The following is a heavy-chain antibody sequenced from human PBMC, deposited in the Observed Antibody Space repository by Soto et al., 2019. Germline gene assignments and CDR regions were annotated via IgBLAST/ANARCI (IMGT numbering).Heavy chain of an antibody. J-gene: IGHJ6*02. CDR2: IIPMLDSA. V-gene: IGHV1-69*12. CDR1: GGTFDNYA. Sequence: QVQLVQSGAEVKKPGSSVKVSCKASGGTFDNYAITWVRQAPGQGLEWMGGIIPMLDSANYAEKFQDRVTITADESTSTAYMEVSSLRCEDTAMYYCARTYHYDSGGTTYCYYGMDVWGQGTTVTVSS. D-gene: IGHD3-22*01. CDR3: ARTYHYDSGGTTYCYYGMDV.